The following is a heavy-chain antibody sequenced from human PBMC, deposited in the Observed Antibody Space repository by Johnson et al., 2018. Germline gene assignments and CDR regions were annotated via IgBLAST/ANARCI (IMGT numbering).Heavy chain of an antibody. CDR3: AKRGGSSSHSYHDMDV. V-gene: IGHV3-30*18. CDR2: ILYDGSHK. CDR1: GFTFSGYG. J-gene: IGHJ6*03. Sequence: QVQLQESGGGVVQPGRSLRLSCAASGFTFSGYGMHWVRPAPDKGLEWVAVILYDGSHKYYADSVKGRFPISRNNSKNPLYRQMNSLSTEDTAVEYCAKRGGSSSHSYHDMDVWCKGTTVTVSS. D-gene: IGHD3-10*01.